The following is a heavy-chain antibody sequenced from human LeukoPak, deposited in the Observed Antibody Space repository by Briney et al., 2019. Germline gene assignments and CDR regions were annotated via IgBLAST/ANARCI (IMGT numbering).Heavy chain of an antibody. Sequence: GGSLRLSCVASGFTFSKFAVSWVRQAPGKGLEWVSSISASGGKTYDADSVKGRFTISRDNSKNTLYLQMNSLRAEDTAVYYCAKIDYGDYFDYRGQGTLVTVSS. CDR2: ISASGGKT. V-gene: IGHV3-23*01. J-gene: IGHJ4*02. D-gene: IGHD4-17*01. CDR1: GFTFSKFA. CDR3: AKIDYGDYFDY.